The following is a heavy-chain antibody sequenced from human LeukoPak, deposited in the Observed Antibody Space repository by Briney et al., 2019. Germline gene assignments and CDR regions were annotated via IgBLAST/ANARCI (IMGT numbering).Heavy chain of an antibody. V-gene: IGHV3-72*01. J-gene: IGHJ4*02. CDR1: GFTFSDHY. CDR2: TKNRANGYTT. CDR3: AKGTVTTGDY. Sequence: GGSLRLSCAASGFTFSDHYMDWVRQSPGKGLEWVGRTKNRANGYTTLYAASVKGKFIISRDDSKKSVYLQMNSLETEDTAVYYCAKGTVTTGDYWGQGTLVTVSS. D-gene: IGHD4-17*01.